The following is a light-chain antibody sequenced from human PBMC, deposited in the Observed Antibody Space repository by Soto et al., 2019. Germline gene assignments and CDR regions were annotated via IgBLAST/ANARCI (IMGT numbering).Light chain of an antibody. CDR3: QQRSDWPIT. CDR2: DAS. V-gene: IGKV3-11*01. J-gene: IGKJ5*01. CDR1: QSISNY. Sequence: EIVLTQSPATLSLSPGERASRSCRASQSISNYLSWYQEKPGQAPRLLIYDASNRATGIPARFSGSGSGTDFTLTISSLEPEDFSVYYCQQRSDWPITLGQGTRLEIK.